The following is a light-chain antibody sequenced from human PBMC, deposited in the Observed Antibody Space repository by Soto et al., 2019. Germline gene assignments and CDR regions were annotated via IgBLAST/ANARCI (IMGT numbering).Light chain of an antibody. CDR2: EGT. V-gene: IGLV2-23*01. CDR3: CSYAGTVWV. J-gene: IGLJ3*02. CDR1: SSDVGSSRL. Sequence: QSALTQPASVSGSLGQSITISCTGSSSDVGSSRLVSWYQQYPGKAPKLVIFEGTKRPSGVSNRYSGSKSGNTASLTISGLQAEDEAIYHCCSYAGTVWVFGGGTKVTVL.